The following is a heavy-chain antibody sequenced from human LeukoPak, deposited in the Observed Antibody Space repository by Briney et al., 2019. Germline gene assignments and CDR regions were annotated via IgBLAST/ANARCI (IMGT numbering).Heavy chain of an antibody. V-gene: IGHV1-24*01. J-gene: IGHJ4*02. Sequence: ASVKVSCKASGYTLTELSMHWVRRAGGNGPEGRGGFDPEDGETIYVQKFQGRVTMTEDTSTDTAYMELSSLRSEDTAVYYCVTRAPYKLVFGELPFYWGQGTLVTVSS. CDR2: FDPEDGET. CDR1: GYTLTELS. CDR3: VTRAPYKLVFGELPFY. D-gene: IGHD3-10*01.